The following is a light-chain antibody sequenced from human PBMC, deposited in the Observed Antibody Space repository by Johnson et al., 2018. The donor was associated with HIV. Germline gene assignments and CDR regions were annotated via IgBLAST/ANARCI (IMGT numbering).Light chain of an antibody. Sequence: QSVLTQPPSVSAATGQKVTISCSGSSSNIGNNYVSWYQQLPGTAPKLLIYDNNTRPSGIPDRFSRSKSGTSATLGITGLQTGDEADYYIGTWDHSLSAGVVGTCTKVPVL. CDR1: SSNIGNNY. J-gene: IGLJ1*01. CDR2: DNN. V-gene: IGLV1-51*01. CDR3: GTWDHSLSAGV.